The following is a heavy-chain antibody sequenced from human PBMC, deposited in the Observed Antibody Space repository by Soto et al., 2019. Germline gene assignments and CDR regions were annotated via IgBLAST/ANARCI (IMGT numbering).Heavy chain of an antibody. CDR3: ARSLVGATTLGFDY. V-gene: IGHV4-39*01. CDR1: GRSISSSSYY. J-gene: IGHJ4*02. CDR2: IYYSGST. Sequence: PSDPLSLTCTVSGRSISSSSYYRGWIRQPPGKGLEWIGSIYYSGSTYYNPSLKSRVTISVDTSKNQFSLKLSSVTAADTAVYYCARSLVGATTLGFDYWGQ. D-gene: IGHD1-26*01.